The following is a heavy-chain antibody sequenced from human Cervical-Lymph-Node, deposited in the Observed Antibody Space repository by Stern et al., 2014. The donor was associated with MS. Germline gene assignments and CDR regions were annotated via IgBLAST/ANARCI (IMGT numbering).Heavy chain of an antibody. J-gene: IGHJ2*01. Sequence: QVQLVQSGAEVKKPGASVKLSCRASGYTFSSFTMHWVRQAPGQRLEWMGWITAGNGDTKYSQKFQGRVTISRDTSASTAYMELSSLRSEDTALYFCARVRSYFDSSGYYNWYFDLWGRGTLLTVSP. D-gene: IGHD3-22*01. CDR3: ARVRSYFDSSGYYNWYFDL. CDR1: GYTFSSFT. V-gene: IGHV1-3*01. CDR2: ITAGNGDT.